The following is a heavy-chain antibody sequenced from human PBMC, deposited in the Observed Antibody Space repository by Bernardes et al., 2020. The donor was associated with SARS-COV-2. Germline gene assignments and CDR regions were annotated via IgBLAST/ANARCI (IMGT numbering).Heavy chain of an antibody. V-gene: IGHV3-53*01. CDR2: IYSGGST. J-gene: IGHJ5*02. D-gene: IGHD4-4*01. CDR1: GFTLSRNY. CDR3: ARATTVTGFDP. Sequence: GVLSPPRAAPGFTLSRNYMSWVRPAPGKGLEWVSVIYSGGSTYYADSVKGRFTITRDNSKNTLYLQMNSLRAEDSAVYYCARATTVTGFDPWGQGTLVTVSS.